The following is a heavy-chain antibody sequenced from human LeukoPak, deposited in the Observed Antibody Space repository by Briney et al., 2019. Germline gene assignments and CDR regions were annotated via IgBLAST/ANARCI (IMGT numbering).Heavy chain of an antibody. CDR3: AGHSGYALLH. D-gene: IGHD5-12*01. CDR1: GGAISSNW. V-gene: IGHV4-4*02. CDR2: VHNSGTT. Sequence: SETLSLTCAVSGGAISSNWLSWVRQPPGKGLEWMGEVHNSGTTNYNPSLKGRVTISVDQTKNQFFLKLTSVPAADTAVYYCAGHSGYALLHWGQGTLVTVS. J-gene: IGHJ4*02.